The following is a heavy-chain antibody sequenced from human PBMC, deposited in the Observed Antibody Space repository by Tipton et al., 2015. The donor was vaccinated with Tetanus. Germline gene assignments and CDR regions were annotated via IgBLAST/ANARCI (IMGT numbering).Heavy chain of an antibody. CDR2: IYYNGST. V-gene: IGHV4-31*03. D-gene: IGHD6-19*01. CDR3: ARLVKQWLVPEDY. J-gene: IGHJ4*02. Sequence: TLSLTCTVSGHSIGSGGYHWSWIRQHPGKGLEWIGKIYYNGSTDYNPSLKSRITMSVDTSTNTAYLDLRSLRSDDTAVYFCARLVKQWLVPEDYWGQGTLITVSS. CDR1: GHSIGSGGYH.